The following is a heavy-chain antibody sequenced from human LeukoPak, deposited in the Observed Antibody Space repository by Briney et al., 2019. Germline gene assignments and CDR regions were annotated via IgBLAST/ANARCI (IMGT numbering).Heavy chain of an antibody. J-gene: IGHJ4*02. V-gene: IGHV3-23*01. CDR3: AKDQRRGLWFGELLHVPFDY. Sequence: GGSLRLSCAASGFTFSSYAMSWVRQAPGKGLEWVSAISGSGGSTYYADSVKGRFTISRDNSKNTLYLQMNSLRAEDTAVYYCAKDQRRGLWFGELLHVPFDYWGQGTLVTVSS. D-gene: IGHD3-10*01. CDR2: ISGSGGST. CDR1: GFTFSSYA.